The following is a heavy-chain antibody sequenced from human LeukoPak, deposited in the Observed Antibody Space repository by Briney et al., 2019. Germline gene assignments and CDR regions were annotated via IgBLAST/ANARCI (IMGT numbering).Heavy chain of an antibody. D-gene: IGHD4-17*01. J-gene: IGHJ4*02. V-gene: IGHV3-7*01. CDR1: GLTLASYW. CDR3: ARNYGDYGWYYFDY. CDR2: IKQDGSEK. Sequence: GGSLRLSCAASGLTLASYWMSWVRQAPGKGLEWVANIKQDGSEKYYVDSVKGRFTISRDNAKNSLYLQMNSLRAEDTAVYYCARNYGDYGWYYFDYWGQGTLVTVSS.